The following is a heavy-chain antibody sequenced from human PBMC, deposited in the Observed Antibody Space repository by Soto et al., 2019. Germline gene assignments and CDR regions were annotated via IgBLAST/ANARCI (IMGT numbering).Heavy chain of an antibody. Sequence: EVQLLESGGGLVQPGGSLRLSCAASGFTFSSYAMSWVRQAPGKGLEWVSAISGSGGSTYYADSVKGRFTISRDNSKNKLNLQMNSLRAEDTAVYYCAKSPDYYDSSCYLPPTHPHAYWGQGTLVTVSS. J-gene: IGHJ4*02. V-gene: IGHV3-23*01. D-gene: IGHD3-22*01. CDR2: ISGSGGST. CDR1: GFTFSSYA. CDR3: AKSPDYYDSSCYLPPTHPHAY.